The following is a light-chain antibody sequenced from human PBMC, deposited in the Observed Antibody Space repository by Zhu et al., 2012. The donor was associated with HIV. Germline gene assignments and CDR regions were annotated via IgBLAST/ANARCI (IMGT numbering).Light chain of an antibody. CDR1: QSISNW. CDR2: KAS. CDR3: QQYNSKFPVT. V-gene: IGKV1-5*03. Sequence: DIQMTQSPSTLSASVGDRVSITCRASQSISNWLAWYQQKPGKAPKLLIYKASKLESGVTSRFSGSSSGTEFTLTISSLQSDDFATYHCQQYNSKFPVTFGQRDQRWRSN. J-gene: IGKJ1*01.